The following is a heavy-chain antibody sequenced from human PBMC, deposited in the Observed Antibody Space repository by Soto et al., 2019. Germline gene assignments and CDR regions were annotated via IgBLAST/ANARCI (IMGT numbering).Heavy chain of an antibody. CDR2: IWYDGSNK. CDR1: GFIFSSYG. J-gene: IGHJ4*02. D-gene: IGHD5-12*01. V-gene: IGHV3-33*01. CDR3: ASFGGLMVATVDY. Sequence: QVQLVESGGGVVQPGRSLRLSCAASGFIFSSYGMHWVRQAPGKGLEGVAVIWYDGSNKYYADSVKGRFTISRDNSENTLFLQMNSLRAEDTAVYYCASFGGLMVATVDYWGQGTLVTVSS.